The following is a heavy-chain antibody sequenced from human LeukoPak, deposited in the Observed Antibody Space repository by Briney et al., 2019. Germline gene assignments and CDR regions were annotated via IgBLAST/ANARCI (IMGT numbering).Heavy chain of an antibody. CDR3: AIRFSRGSGSAIDY. J-gene: IGHJ4*02. Sequence: ASVKVSCKASGYTFTSYDINWVRQATGQGLEWMGWMNHNSANTGYAQNFQGRVTMTRNTSISTAYMELSSLRSEDTAVYYCAIRFSRGSGSAIDYWGQGTLVTVSS. CDR2: MNHNSANT. V-gene: IGHV1-8*01. D-gene: IGHD3-10*01. CDR1: GYTFTSYD.